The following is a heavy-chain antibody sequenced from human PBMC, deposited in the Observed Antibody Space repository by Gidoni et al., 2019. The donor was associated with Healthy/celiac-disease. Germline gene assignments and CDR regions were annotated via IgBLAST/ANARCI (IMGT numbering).Heavy chain of an antibody. Sequence: QVQLVQSGAEVKKPGASVTVSCKASGYTLTESSMHWVRQAPGKGLEWMGGFDPEDGETIYAQKFQGRVTMTEDTSTDTAYMELSSLRSEDTAVYYWATRVLWSVGVAYYDHWGQGTLVTVSS. D-gene: IGHD2-21*01. CDR2: FDPEDGET. J-gene: IGHJ4*02. CDR3: ATRVLWSVGVAYYDH. CDR1: GYTLTESS. V-gene: IGHV1-24*01.